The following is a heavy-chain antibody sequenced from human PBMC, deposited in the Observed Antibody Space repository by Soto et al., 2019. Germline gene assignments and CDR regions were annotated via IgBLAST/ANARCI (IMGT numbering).Heavy chain of an antibody. V-gene: IGHV1-18*01. CDR2: ISAYNGNT. CDR1: GYTFTSYG. CDR3: ARDVVYCTSTICYGPLEYYGMDV. J-gene: IGHJ6*02. D-gene: IGHD2-2*01. Sequence: QVQLVQSGAEVKKPGASVKVSCKASGYTFTSYGISWVRQAPGQGLEWMGWISAYNGNTNHAQRLQGRVTMTADTPTSTAYMELRSLRSDDTAVYYCARDVVYCTSTICYGPLEYYGMDVWGQGTTVTVSS.